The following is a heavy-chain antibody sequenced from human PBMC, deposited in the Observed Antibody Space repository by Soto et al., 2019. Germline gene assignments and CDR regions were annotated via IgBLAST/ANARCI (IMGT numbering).Heavy chain of an antibody. J-gene: IGHJ6*02. CDR1: GDSFTSYW. V-gene: IGHV5-51*01. D-gene: IGHD4-17*01. Sequence: RVESLKISCKGSGDSFTSYWIGWVGQMPWKGLEWMGIIYPGDSDTRYSPSFQGQVTISADKSISTAYLQWSSLKASDTAMYYCARAMTTVTTEHYYYYGMDVWGQGTTVTVS. CDR2: IYPGDSDT. CDR3: ARAMTTVTTEHYYYYGMDV.